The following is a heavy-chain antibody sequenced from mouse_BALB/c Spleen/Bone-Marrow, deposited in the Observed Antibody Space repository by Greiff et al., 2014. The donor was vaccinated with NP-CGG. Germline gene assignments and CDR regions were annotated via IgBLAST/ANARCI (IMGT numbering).Heavy chain of an antibody. CDR2: IDPANDNT. Sequence: VHVKQSGAELVKPGASVKLSCTASGFNIKDTYIHWVKQRPEQGLEWIGRIDPANDNTKYDPKFQGKATFTSDTSSNTAYMQLSSLTSEDSAVYYCARSGLLSFPYWGQGTLVTVSA. CDR1: GFNIKDTY. V-gene: IGHV14-3*02. J-gene: IGHJ3*01. D-gene: IGHD2-13*01. CDR3: ARSGLLSFPY.